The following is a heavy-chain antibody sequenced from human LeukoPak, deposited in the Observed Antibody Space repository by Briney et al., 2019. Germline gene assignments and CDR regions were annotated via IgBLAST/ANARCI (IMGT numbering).Heavy chain of an antibody. CDR2: IYTSGST. CDR1: GVSISSYY. V-gene: IGHV4-4*07. D-gene: IGHD6-13*01. CDR3: ASTRKGSSWYRVDY. J-gene: IGHJ4*02. Sequence: SETLSLTCTVSGVSISSYYWSWIRQPAGKGLEWIGRIYTSGSTNYNPSLKSRVTMSVDTSKNQFSLKLSSVTAADTAVYYCASTRKGSSWYRVDYWGQGTLVTVSS.